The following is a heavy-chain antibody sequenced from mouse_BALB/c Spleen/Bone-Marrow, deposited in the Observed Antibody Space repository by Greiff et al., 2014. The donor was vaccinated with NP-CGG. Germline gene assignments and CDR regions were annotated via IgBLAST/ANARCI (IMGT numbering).Heavy chain of an antibody. CDR1: GFTFSSYT. J-gene: IGHJ3*01. V-gene: IGHV5-12-2*01. CDR2: ISNGGGST. Sequence: DVHLVESGGGLVQPGGSLKLSCAASGFTFSSYTMSWVRQTPEKRLEWVAYISNGGGSTYYPDTVKGRFTISRDNAKNTLYLQISSLKSEDTAMYYCARHEGRGFAYWGQGTLVTVSA. CDR3: ARHEGRGFAY. D-gene: IGHD3-3*01.